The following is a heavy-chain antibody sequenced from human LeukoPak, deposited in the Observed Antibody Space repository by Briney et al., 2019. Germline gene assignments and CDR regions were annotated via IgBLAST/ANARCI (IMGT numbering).Heavy chain of an antibody. V-gene: IGHV4-59*01. CDR2: IYYSGST. Sequence: SETLSLTCTVSGGSITSYYWSWIRQPPGKGLEWIGYIYYSGSTNYNPSLKSRVTISVDTSKNQFSLKLSSVTAADTAVYYCARVGSPLRYFDWLLLTSYYYYYMDVWGKGTTVTVSS. J-gene: IGHJ6*03. D-gene: IGHD3-9*01. CDR1: GGSITSYY. CDR3: ARVGSPLRYFDWLLLTSYYYYYMDV.